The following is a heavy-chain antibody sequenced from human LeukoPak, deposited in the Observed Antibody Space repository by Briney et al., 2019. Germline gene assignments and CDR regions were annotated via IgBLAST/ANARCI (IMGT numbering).Heavy chain of an antibody. CDR3: ARVGDILTGYYPWEPWFDP. Sequence: PSQTLSLTCNVSGGSISSGDYYWIWIRQPPGKGLVWIGYLYCSGTTYYNPSLKSRVTISVDTSKNQFSLKLSSVTAADTAVYYCARVGDILTGYYPWEPWFDPWGQGTLVTVSS. CDR1: GGSISSGDYY. D-gene: IGHD3-9*01. CDR2: LYCSGTT. V-gene: IGHV4-30-4*01. J-gene: IGHJ5*02.